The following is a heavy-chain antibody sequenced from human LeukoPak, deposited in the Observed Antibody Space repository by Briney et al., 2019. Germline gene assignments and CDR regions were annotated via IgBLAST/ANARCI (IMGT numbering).Heavy chain of an antibody. D-gene: IGHD5-18*01. Sequence: SETLSLTCTVSGGSTSSSSYYWGWIRQPPGKGLEWIGSIYYSGSTYYNPSLKSRVTISVDTSKNQFSLKLSSVTAADTAVYYCARKYGLSGGYSYGYSVINWFDPWGQGTLVTVSS. CDR1: GGSTSSSSYY. CDR2: IYYSGST. J-gene: IGHJ5*02. CDR3: ARKYGLSGGYSYGYSVINWFDP. V-gene: IGHV4-39*07.